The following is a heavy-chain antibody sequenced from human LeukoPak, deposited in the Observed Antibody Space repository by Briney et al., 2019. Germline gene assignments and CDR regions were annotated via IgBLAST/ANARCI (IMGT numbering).Heavy chain of an antibody. Sequence: GGSLRLSCAASGLTFSNYAMSWVRQAPGKGLERVSAITGSGGTTYYADSAKGRFTISRDNSKNTVYLQMNSLRAEDTAVYYCAKGPDKYGIKAYADFWGQGTLVTVSS. V-gene: IGHV3-23*01. CDR3: AKGPDKYGIKAYADF. J-gene: IGHJ4*02. D-gene: IGHD2-8*01. CDR1: GLTFSNYA. CDR2: ITGSGGTT.